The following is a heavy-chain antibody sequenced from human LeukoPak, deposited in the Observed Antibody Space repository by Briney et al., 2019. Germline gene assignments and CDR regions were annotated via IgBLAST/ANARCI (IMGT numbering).Heavy chain of an antibody. J-gene: IGHJ4*02. D-gene: IGHD3-22*01. CDR2: ISGSGGST. Sequence: FSXXAXXWVRQAPGKGLEWVSAISGSGGSTYYADSVKGRFAISRDNSKNTLYLQMNSLRAEDTAVYYCAQYYYDSSGYYPLLGYWGQGTLVTVSS. CDR1: FSXXA. V-gene: IGHV3-23*01. CDR3: AQYYYDSSGYYPLLGY.